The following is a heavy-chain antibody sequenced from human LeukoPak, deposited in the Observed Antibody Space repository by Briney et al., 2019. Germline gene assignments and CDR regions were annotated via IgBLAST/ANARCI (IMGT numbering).Heavy chain of an antibody. D-gene: IGHD6-6*01. Sequence: PGGSLRLSCAASGFTFSSYAMSWVRQAPGKGLEWVSAISGSGGSTYYADSVKGRFTISRDNSKNTLYLQMNSLRAEDTAVYYCAKDPAARPYYYYYMDVRGKGTTVTVSS. CDR2: ISGSGGST. CDR1: GFTFSSYA. CDR3: AKDPAARPYYYYYMDV. J-gene: IGHJ6*03. V-gene: IGHV3-23*01.